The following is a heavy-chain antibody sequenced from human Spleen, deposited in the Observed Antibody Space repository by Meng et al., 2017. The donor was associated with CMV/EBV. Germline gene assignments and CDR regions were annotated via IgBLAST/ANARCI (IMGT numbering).Heavy chain of an antibody. CDR1: GFTFSNYE. J-gene: IGHJ4*02. D-gene: IGHD2-15*01. CDR3: ARDDKDIVDDY. CDR2: ISSSGTTI. V-gene: IGHV3-48*03. Sequence: GASLKISCAASGFTFSNYEMNWVRQAPGKGLEWVSYISSSGTTIYYADSVKGRFTISRDNAKNSLYLQMNSLRAEDTAVYYCARDDKDIVDDYWGQGTLVTVSS.